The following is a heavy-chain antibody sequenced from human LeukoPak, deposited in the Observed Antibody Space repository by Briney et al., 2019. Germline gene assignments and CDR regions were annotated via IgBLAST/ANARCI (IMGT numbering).Heavy chain of an antibody. J-gene: IGHJ4*02. D-gene: IGHD4-23*01. Sequence: GGSLRLSCAASEFTLSGSEVHWVRQTSGKGLEWVGHIRSTAHNYATAYAASVKGKFIISRDDSKNTAYLQMNSLKAEDTAVYYCFVDGGYWGQGTLDTVSS. CDR1: EFTLSGSE. CDR3: FVDGGY. CDR2: IRSTAHNYAT. V-gene: IGHV3-73*01.